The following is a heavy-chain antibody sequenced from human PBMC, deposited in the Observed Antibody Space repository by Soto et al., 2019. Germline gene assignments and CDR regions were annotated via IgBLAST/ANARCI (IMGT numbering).Heavy chain of an antibody. J-gene: IGHJ2*01. D-gene: IGHD4-17*01. CDR2: TYYRSKWYN. Sequence: SQTLSLTCAISGDSVSSNSAAWNWIRQSPSRGLEWLGRTYYRSKWYNDYAVSVKSRITINPDTSKNQFSLQLNSVTPEDTAVYYCARGKGYGDYEDWYFDLWGRGTLVTVSS. CDR3: ARGKGYGDYEDWYFDL. CDR1: GDSVSSNSAA. V-gene: IGHV6-1*01.